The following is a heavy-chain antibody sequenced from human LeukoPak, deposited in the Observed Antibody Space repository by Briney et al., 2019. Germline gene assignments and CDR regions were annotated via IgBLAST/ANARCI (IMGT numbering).Heavy chain of an antibody. CDR1: GFTFDDHA. Sequence: GGSLRLSCAASGFTFDDHAMHWVRQAPGKGLEWVSGISWNSGSIGYADSVKGRFTISRDNAKNSLYLQMNSLRAEDTAVYYCASPQIWGQGTMVTVSS. CDR3: ASPQI. CDR2: ISWNSGSI. J-gene: IGHJ3*02. V-gene: IGHV3-9*01.